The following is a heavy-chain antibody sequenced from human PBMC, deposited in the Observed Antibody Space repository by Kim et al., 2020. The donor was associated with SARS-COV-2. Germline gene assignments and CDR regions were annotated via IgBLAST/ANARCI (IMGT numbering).Heavy chain of an antibody. D-gene: IGHD3-16*01. CDR2: ITDGGNT. CDR1: GGAFSGYQ. Sequence: SETLSLTCAVSGGAFSGYQWSWIRQPPEKGLEWIGEITDGGNTNYNPSLKSRVSISLDTSNIQFSLKLTSVTAADTGVYYCARVRLIPAARIARMDVWGQGTTVTVSS. CDR3: ARVRLIPAARIARMDV. V-gene: IGHV4-34*01. J-gene: IGHJ6*02.